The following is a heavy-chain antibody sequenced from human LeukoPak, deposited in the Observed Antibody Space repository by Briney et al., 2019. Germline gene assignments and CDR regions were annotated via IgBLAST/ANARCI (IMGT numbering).Heavy chain of an antibody. J-gene: IGHJ5*02. CDR3: ARRFRDSSGWYVWFDP. CDR1: GGSISSYY. CDR2: IYTSGST. Sequence: SETLSLTCTVSGGSISSYYWSWIRQPAGKGLEWIGRIYTSGSTNYNPSLKSRVTMSVDTSKNQFSLKLSSVTAADTAVYYCARRFRDSSGWYVWFDPWGQGTLVTVSS. V-gene: IGHV4-4*07. D-gene: IGHD6-19*01.